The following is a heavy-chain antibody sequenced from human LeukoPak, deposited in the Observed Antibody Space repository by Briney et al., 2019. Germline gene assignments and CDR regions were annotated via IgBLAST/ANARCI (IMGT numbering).Heavy chain of an antibody. CDR2: ISGSGGST. CDR3: AKGLNYDSSGYSH. V-gene: IGHV3-23*01. J-gene: IGHJ1*01. D-gene: IGHD3-22*01. Sequence: GGSLRLSCAASGFTFSSYSMNWVRQAPGKGLEWVSAISGSGGSTYYADSVKGRFTISRDNSKNTLYLQMNSLRAEDTAVYYCAKGLNYDSSGYSHWGQGTLVTVSS. CDR1: GFTFSSYS.